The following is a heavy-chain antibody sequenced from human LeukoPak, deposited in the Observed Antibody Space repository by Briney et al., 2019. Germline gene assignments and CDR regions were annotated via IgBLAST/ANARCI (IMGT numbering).Heavy chain of an antibody. V-gene: IGHV4-34*01. J-gene: IGHJ5*02. D-gene: IGHD1-7*01. CDR3: ARDSELELIGWFDP. CDR1: GGSFSGYY. Sequence: SETLSLTCAVYGGSFSGYYWSWIRQPPGKGLEWIGEINHSGSTNYNPSLKSRVTISVDTSKNQFSLKLSSVTTADTAVYYCARDSELELIGWFDPWGQGTLVTVSS. CDR2: INHSGST.